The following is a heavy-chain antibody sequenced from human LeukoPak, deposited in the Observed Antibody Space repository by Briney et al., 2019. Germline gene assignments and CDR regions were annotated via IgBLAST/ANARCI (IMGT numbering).Heavy chain of an antibody. Sequence: ASVKVSCKTSGYTFTTYAIHWVRQAPGQRLEWMGWINAGNGNIKYSQKFQGRVTITRDTSASTAYMELSSLRSEDTAVYYCARGAPIRVAGAATFGPWGQGTLVTVSS. CDR3: ARGAPIRVAGAATFGP. V-gene: IGHV1-3*01. J-gene: IGHJ5*02. CDR1: GYTFTTYA. CDR2: INAGNGNI. D-gene: IGHD6-19*01.